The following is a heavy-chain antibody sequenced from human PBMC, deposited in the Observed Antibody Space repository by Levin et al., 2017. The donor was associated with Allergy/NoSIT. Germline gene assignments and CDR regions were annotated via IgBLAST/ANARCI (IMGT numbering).Heavy chain of an antibody. CDR3: ARARVVAEAPHYFDH. Sequence: SETLSLTCAVSGYSITNDNFWGWVRQPPGKGLEWIGSIYHTGNTFYNPSLKSRGLISVDTSKNQFSLRMSSVTAAATAMYYCARARVVAEAPHYFDHWGQGTLATVSS. CDR1: GYSITNDNF. V-gene: IGHV4-38-2*01. J-gene: IGHJ4*02. CDR2: IYHTGNT. D-gene: IGHD2-15*01.